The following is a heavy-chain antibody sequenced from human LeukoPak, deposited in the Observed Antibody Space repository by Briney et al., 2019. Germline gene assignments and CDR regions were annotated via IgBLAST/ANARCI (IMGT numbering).Heavy chain of an antibody. Sequence: GGSLRLSCAVSGFTFSYYSMNWVRQAPGKGLEWVSYISSSGSTTYYADSVKGRFTVSRDNAKNSLYLQVNSLRDEDTAVYYCAFRPLGDCSSSTCYAFDYWGRGTLVTVSS. CDR2: ISSSGSTT. CDR3: AFRPLGDCSSSTCYAFDY. CDR1: GFTFSYYS. J-gene: IGHJ4*02. D-gene: IGHD2-2*01. V-gene: IGHV3-48*02.